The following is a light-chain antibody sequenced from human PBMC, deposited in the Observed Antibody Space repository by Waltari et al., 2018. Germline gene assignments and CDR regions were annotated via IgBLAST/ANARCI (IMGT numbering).Light chain of an antibody. V-gene: IGLV2-11*01. CDR1: SSDVGPNNF. J-gene: IGLJ3*02. CDR2: DIN. CDR3: CSCVGRNIYWV. Sequence: QSALPQPRSVSGSPGQSVTISCTGTSSDVGPNNFVPWYQHHPDKAPKLIIYDINKRPSGVPDRFSGSKSGNTASLTISGLQAEDEADYYCCSCVGRNIYWVFGGGTKLTVL.